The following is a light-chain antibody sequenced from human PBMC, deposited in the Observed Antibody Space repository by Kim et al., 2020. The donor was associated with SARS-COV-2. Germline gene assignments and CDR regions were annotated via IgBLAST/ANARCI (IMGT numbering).Light chain of an antibody. CDR3: QVWDSSTAWV. CDR1: NIGSKK. Sequence: VALGQTSRSTCGGNNIGSKKVHWYQQKPGQAPGLVIYRDSNRPSGIPERFSGSNSGNTATLTISRAQAGDEADYYCQVWDSSTAWVFGGGTQLTVL. CDR2: RDS. J-gene: IGLJ3*02. V-gene: IGLV3-9*01.